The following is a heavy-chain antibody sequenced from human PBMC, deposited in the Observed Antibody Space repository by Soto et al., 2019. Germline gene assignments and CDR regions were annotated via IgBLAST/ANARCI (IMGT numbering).Heavy chain of an antibody. D-gene: IGHD1-26*01. V-gene: IGHV1-3*01. CDR1: GYAFTSYT. CDR2: INADNGDS. Sequence: QVQLVQSGAEVKKPGASVKVSCNPSGYAFTSYTMHWVRQAPGQGLEWMGWINADNGDSKYSQKFQGRVTITRDTSASIAYMELSSLRSEDTAVYYCARDTGSGLRVEPGIFEYWAREPWSPSPQ. CDR3: ARDTGSGLRVEPGIFEY. J-gene: IGHJ4*02.